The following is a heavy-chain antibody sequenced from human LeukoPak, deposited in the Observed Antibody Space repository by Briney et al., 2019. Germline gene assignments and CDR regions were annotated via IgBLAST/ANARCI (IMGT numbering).Heavy chain of an antibody. J-gene: IGHJ4*02. CDR1: GYTPTGPY. CDR2: INHNRSGT. D-gene: IGHD2-8*01. Sequence: ASVKVSCKASGYTPTGPYIHCMRQAPGQGGGWVGWINHNRSGTKDARKFHGRVSVTSDTYTSTAYMELSGKRADDTAAYYCARVEYCTKGERINFDLWGQGTKVTVCS. CDR3: ARVEYCTKGERINFDL. V-gene: IGHV1-2*02.